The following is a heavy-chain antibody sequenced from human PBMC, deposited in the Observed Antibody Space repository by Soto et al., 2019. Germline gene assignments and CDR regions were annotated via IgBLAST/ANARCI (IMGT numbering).Heavy chain of an antibody. J-gene: IGHJ4*02. V-gene: IGHV3-21*01. CDR1: GFTFSSYS. CDR3: ARETDYYGSGILGC. Sequence: VQLVESGGGLVKPGGSLRLSCAASGFTFSSYSMNWVRQAPGKGLEWVSSISSSSSYIYYADSVKGRFTISRDNAKISLYLQMNCLLAEDAAVYYCARETDYYGSGILGCWGQGTLVTVSS. CDR2: ISSSSSYI. D-gene: IGHD3-10*01.